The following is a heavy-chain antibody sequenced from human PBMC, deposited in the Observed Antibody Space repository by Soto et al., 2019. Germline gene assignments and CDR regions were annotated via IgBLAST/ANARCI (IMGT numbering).Heavy chain of an antibody. CDR2: ISSSSSYI. V-gene: IGHV3-21*01. J-gene: IGHJ6*02. CDR1: GFTFSSYS. D-gene: IGHD1-26*01. CDR3: ARTIVGATTVYYYGMDV. Sequence: GGSLRLSCAASGFTFSSYSMNWVRQAPGKGLEWVSSISSSSSYIYYADSMKGRFTISRDNAKNSLYLQMNSLRAEDTAVYYCARTIVGATTVYYYGMDVWGQGTTVTVSS.